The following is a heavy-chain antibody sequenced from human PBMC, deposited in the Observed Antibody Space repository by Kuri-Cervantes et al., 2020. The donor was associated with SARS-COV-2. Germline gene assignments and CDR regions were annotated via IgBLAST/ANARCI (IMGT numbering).Heavy chain of an antibody. Sequence: ASVKVSCKASGYTFTSYGISWGRQAPGQGFEWMGWISAYNGNTNYAQKLKVRITMNTDTSTSTAYMELRSLRSDDKAVYYCAVGTVHYFDYWGQGTLVTVSS. J-gene: IGHJ4*02. CDR3: AVGTVHYFDY. CDR1: GYTFTSYG. D-gene: IGHD3/OR15-3a*01. V-gene: IGHV1-18*01. CDR2: ISAYNGNT.